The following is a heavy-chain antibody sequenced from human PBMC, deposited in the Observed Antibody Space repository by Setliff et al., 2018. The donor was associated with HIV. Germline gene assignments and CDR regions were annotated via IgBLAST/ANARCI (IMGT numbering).Heavy chain of an antibody. Sequence: ASVKVSCKTSGYTFSDYDVAWVRQAPGQGLEWMGWINTYTGNPMYAQGFRGRFVFSLDTSVSTTYLQINSLKAEDTAMYYCARVGSYWSTFDYWGQGALVTVSS. V-gene: IGHV7-4-1*02. D-gene: IGHD1-26*01. CDR3: ARVGSYWSTFDY. J-gene: IGHJ4*02. CDR1: GYTFSDYD. CDR2: INTYTGNP.